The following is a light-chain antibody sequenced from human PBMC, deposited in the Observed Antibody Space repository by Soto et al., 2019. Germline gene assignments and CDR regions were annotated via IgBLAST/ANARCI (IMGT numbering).Light chain of an antibody. J-gene: IGLJ2*01. Sequence: QSALTQPASVSGSPGQSITISCTGTSSDVGTYNLVSWYQQHPGKAPNLMIYEDIERPSGVSNRFSGSKSANTASLTISGLQTEDGADYYCCSYGGGTSVVFGGGTKVTVL. V-gene: IGLV2-23*01. CDR3: CSYGGGTSVV. CDR1: SSDVGTYNL. CDR2: EDI.